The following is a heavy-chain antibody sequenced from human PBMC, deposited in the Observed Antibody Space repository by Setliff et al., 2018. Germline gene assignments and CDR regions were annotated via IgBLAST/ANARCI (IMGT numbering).Heavy chain of an antibody. CDR2: VSHDENTK. D-gene: IGHD2-15*01. V-gene: IGHV3-30*04. Sequence: GESLKISCAASGFTFSTYRIHWVRQAPGKGLEWVAVVSHDENTKYYADSVKDRFIISRDNSKNTLYLQMNSLRPEDTAVYYCARTCSGSGCYAGLESWGQGTPVTVSS. CDR1: GFTFSTYR. CDR3: ARTCSGSGCYAGLES. J-gene: IGHJ4*02.